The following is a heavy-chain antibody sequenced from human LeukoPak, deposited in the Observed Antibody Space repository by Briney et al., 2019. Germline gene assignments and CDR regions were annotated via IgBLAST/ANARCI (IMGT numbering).Heavy chain of an antibody. J-gene: IGHJ4*02. CDR3: ARASY. Sequence: PGGSLRLSCAASGFTISRYCTSWVRQAPGKGLEWVSAIKREGSGKYYGDSVEGRLTISRDNAKNSLYLQMNSLRAEDTAVYYCARASYWGQGTLVTVSS. CDR2: IKREGSGK. V-gene: IGHV3-7*01. CDR1: GFTISRYC.